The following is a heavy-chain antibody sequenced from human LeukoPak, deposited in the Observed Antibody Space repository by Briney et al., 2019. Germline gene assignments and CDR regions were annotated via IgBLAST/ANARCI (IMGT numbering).Heavy chain of an antibody. CDR2: IYPRDGST. CDR1: GYTFTSNY. V-gene: IGHV1-46*01. CDR3: ARDQEGFDY. J-gene: IGHJ4*02. Sequence: ASVKVSCKASGYTFTSNYIHWVRQAPGQGLEWMGMIYPRDGSTSYAQKFQGRVTVTRDTSTSTVHMELSGLRSGDAAVYYCARDQEGFDYWGQGTLVTVSS.